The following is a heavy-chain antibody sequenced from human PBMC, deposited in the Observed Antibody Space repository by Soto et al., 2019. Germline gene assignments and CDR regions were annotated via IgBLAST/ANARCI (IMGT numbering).Heavy chain of an antibody. CDR1: GGSISSYY. J-gene: IGHJ6*02. D-gene: IGHD2-2*02. Sequence: SEALSLTCSDSGGSISSYYWSWVRQPAGKGLEWIGRIYTSGSTNYNPSLKSRVTMSVDTSKNQFSLKLSSVTAADTAVYYCARDALGVVVPAAIFDYYGMDVWGQGTTVTVSS. CDR3: ARDALGVVVPAAIFDYYGMDV. V-gene: IGHV4-4*07. CDR2: IYTSGST.